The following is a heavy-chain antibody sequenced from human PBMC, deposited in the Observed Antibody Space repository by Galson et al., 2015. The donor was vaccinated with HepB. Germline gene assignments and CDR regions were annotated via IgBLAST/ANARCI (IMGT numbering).Heavy chain of an antibody. CDR3: ARVKRGEWYSFYYYGMDV. Sequence: FLRHSRASSELILSMSWQNWGGHAPGTGLEWVANIKEDRSEQNYVGSVKGRFTIARENAKNSLYLQMNSLRAEATAVYHCARVKRGEWYSFYYYGMDVWGRGTTVTFSS. CDR1: ELILSMSW. V-gene: IGHV3-7*05. D-gene: IGHD3-10*01. J-gene: IGHJ6*02. CDR2: IKEDRSEQ.